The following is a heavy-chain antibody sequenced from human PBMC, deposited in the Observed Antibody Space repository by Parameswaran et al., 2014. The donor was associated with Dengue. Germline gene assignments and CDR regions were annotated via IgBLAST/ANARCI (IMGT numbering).Heavy chain of an antibody. Sequence: VRQMPGKGLEWIGEINHSGSTNYNPSLKSRVTISVDTSKNQFSLKLSSVTAADTAVYYCAREVDAGRSSGWFKFDPWGQGTLVTVSS. J-gene: IGHJ5*02. CDR3: AREVDAGRSSGWFKFDP. V-gene: IGHV4-34*01. D-gene: IGHD6-19*01. CDR2: INHSGST.